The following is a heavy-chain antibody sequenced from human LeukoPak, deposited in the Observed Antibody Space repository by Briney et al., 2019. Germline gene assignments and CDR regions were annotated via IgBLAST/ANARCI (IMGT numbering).Heavy chain of an antibody. J-gene: IGHJ5*02. D-gene: IGHD2-2*01. CDR3: ARHGDRYCSSTSCPYNWFDP. CDR1: GGSLSSGSYY. V-gene: IGHV4-61*02. CDR2: IYTSGGT. Sequence: KPSQSLSLTCTVSGGSLSSGSYYWSWTRQPAGKGLEWFGRIYTSGGTNYNPSLKSRVTISVDTSKNQFSLTLGSLTAAATPVYYCARHGDRYCSSTSCPYNWFDPWGQGTLVTVTS.